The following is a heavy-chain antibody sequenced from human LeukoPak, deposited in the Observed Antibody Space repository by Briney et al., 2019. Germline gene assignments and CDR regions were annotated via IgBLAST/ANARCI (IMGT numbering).Heavy chain of an antibody. CDR2: ISAYNGNT. Sequence: GASVKVSCKASGYTFTSYGISWVRQAPGQGLEWMGWISAYNGNTNYAQKLQGRVTMTTDTSTSTAYMELRSLRSDDTSVYYCARDRTTPDHQYYGSPERDYYGMYVWGQGATVTVSS. D-gene: IGHD3-10*01. CDR3: ARDRTTPDHQYYGSPERDYYGMYV. V-gene: IGHV1-18*01. CDR1: GYTFTSYG. J-gene: IGHJ6*02.